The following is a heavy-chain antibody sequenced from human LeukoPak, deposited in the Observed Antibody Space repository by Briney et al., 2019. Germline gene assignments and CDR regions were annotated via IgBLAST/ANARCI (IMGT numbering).Heavy chain of an antibody. CDR1: GFTVSSNY. J-gene: IGHJ6*03. CDR3: WKGGSHYYYYYMDV. V-gene: IGHV3-53*01. CDR2: IYSCGST. Sequence: PGGSLRLSCAASGFTVSSNYMSWVRQAPGKGLEWVSVIYSCGSTYYADSVKGRFTISRDNSKNTLYLQMNSLGAEDTAVYYCWKGGSHYYYYYMDVWGKGTTVTVSS. D-gene: IGHD1-26*01.